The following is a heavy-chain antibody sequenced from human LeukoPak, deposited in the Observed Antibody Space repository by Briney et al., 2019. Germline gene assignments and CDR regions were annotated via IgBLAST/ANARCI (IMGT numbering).Heavy chain of an antibody. V-gene: IGHV3-23*01. CDR1: GFTFSSYA. J-gene: IGHJ5*02. CDR2: ISDSGGST. CDR3: ANSPWHWFDP. Sequence: GGSLRLSCAASGFTFSSYAMSWVSQAPGKGLEWVSAISDSGGSTYYADSVKGRFTISRDNSKNTLYLQMNSLRAEDTAVYYCANSPWHWFDPWGQGTLVTVSS.